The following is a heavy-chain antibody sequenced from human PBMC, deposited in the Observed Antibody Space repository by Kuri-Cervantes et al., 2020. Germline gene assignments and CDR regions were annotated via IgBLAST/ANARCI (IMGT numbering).Heavy chain of an antibody. Sequence: GSLRLSCTVSGGSISSSSYYWGWIRQPPGKGLEWIGSIYYSGSTYYNPSLKSRVTISVDTSKNQFSLKLSSVTAADTAVYYCARDHVSPGLYGDFVSFDIWGQGTMVTVSS. V-gene: IGHV4-39*02. CDR3: ARDHVSPGLYGDFVSFDI. D-gene: IGHD4-17*01. CDR1: GGSISSSSYY. J-gene: IGHJ3*02. CDR2: IYYSGST.